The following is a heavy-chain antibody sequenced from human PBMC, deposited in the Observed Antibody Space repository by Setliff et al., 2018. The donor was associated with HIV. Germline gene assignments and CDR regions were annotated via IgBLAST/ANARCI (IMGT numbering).Heavy chain of an antibody. CDR3: AGVPTGTTSAFDY. J-gene: IGHJ4*02. CDR2: ISSSSSYI. D-gene: IGHD1-7*01. Sequence: PGGSLRLSCAASGFTFSTYSMNWVRQAPGKGLEWVSSISSSSSYIYYADSVKGRFTIFRDNAQNTLYLQMNSLRGEDTAVYYCAGVPTGTTSAFDYWGQGTLVTVSS. CDR1: GFTFSTYS. V-gene: IGHV3-21*06.